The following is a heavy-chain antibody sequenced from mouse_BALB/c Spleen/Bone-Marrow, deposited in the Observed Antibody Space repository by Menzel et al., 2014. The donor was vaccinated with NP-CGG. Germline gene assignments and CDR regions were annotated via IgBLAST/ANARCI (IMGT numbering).Heavy chain of an antibody. CDR2: IGPSDSYT. D-gene: IGHD1-1*01. V-gene: IGHV1S127*01. CDR3: TRWGTTVVAYYAMDY. Sequence: QVQLQQSGAELVKPGASVKMSCKASGYTFTSYWMHWVKQRLGQGLEWIGVIGPSDSYTSYNQKFKGKATLTVDTSSSTAYMQLSSLTSEDSAVYYCTRWGTTVVAYYAMDYWGQGTSVTVSS. CDR1: GYTFTSYW. J-gene: IGHJ4*01.